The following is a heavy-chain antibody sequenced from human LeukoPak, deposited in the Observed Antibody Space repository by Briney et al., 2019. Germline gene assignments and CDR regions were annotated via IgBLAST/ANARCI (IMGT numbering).Heavy chain of an antibody. D-gene: IGHD6-19*01. J-gene: IGHJ4*02. V-gene: IGHV3-21*01. CDR1: GFTFSSYS. CDR3: AIDQQWLVPY. CDR2: ISSSSSYI. Sequence: GGSLRLSCAASGFTFSSYSMNWVRQAPGKGLEWVSSISSSSSYIYYADSVKGRFTISRDNAKNSLYLQMNSLRAEDTAVYYCAIDQQWLVPYWGQGTLVTVSS.